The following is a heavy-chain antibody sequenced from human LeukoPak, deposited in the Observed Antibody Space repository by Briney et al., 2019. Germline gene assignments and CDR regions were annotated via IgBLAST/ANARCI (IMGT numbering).Heavy chain of an antibody. CDR2: ISAYNGNT. CDR3: ARDPSGSYYSANAFDI. V-gene: IGHV1-18*01. Sequence: ASVKVSCKASGYTFTSYGISWVRQAPGQGLEWMGWISAYNGNTKYAQNFQGRITVTSDTSTSTAYMELRSLRSDDTAVYYCARDPSGSYYSANAFDIWGQGTMVTVSS. J-gene: IGHJ3*02. D-gene: IGHD1-26*01. CDR1: GYTFTSYG.